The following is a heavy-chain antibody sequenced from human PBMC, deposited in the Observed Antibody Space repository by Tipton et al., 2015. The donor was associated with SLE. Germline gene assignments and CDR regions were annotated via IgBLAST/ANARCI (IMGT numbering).Heavy chain of an antibody. CDR1: GGSFSGYF. J-gene: IGHJ3*01. V-gene: IGHV4-34*11. CDR3: TRPVHF. CDR2: IYYGGST. Sequence: TLSLTCAVDGGSFSGYFWSWIRQPPGKGLDWIGYIYYGGSTYYNESLKSRVTISVDTSKNQFSLKLTSVTAADTAVYYCTRPVHFWGQGTMITVSS.